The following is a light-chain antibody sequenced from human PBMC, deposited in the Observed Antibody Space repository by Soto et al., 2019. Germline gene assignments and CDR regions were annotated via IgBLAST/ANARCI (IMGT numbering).Light chain of an antibody. CDR3: SSYTDTSTLYV. J-gene: IGLJ1*01. Sequence: QSVLTQPPSVSGAPGQRVTISCTGSSSNIGAGYDVHWYQQRPGTAPKLLIFGNINRPSGVPDRFSGSKSGTAASLAITGLQAEDEGDYYCSSYTDTSTLYVFGTGTKLTVL. V-gene: IGLV1-40*01. CDR2: GNI. CDR1: SSNIGAGYD.